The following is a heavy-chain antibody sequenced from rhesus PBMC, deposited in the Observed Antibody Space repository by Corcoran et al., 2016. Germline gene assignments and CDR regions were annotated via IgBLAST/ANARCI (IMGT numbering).Heavy chain of an antibody. CDR2: ISNGGGST. J-gene: IGHJ2*01. CDR3: AKEGAAGYWYFDL. D-gene: IGHD6-13*01. V-gene: IGHV3S5*01. CDR1: GFTFSAYG. Sequence: EVQLVESGGGLVQPGGSLRLSCAASGFTFSAYGMSWVRQAPGKGLVWVSYISNGGGSTYYAESVRGRFTISRDNSKNTLSLQMNSLRLEDTAVYYCAKEGAAGYWYFDLWGPGTPITISS.